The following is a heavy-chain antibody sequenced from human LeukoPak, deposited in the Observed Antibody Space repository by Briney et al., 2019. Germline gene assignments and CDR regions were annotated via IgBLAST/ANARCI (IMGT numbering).Heavy chain of an antibody. CDR3: ARGGRYNWNYYYGMDV. CDR2: ISYDGSNK. D-gene: IGHD1-20*01. J-gene: IGHJ6*02. CDR1: GFTFSRYA. V-gene: IGHV3-30-3*01. Sequence: GGSLRLSCAASGFTFSRYAIHWVRQAPGKGLEWVAVISYDGSNKYYADSVKGRFTISRDNSKNTLYVQMNSLRADDTAVYYCARGGRYNWNYYYGMDVWGQGTTVTVSS.